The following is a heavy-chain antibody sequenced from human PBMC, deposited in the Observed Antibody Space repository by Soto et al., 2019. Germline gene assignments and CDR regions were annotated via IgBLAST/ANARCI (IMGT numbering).Heavy chain of an antibody. V-gene: IGHV4-59*01. Sequence: PSETLSLTCTFSCGSIISYYWSWIRQPPGKGLEWIGYIYYSGSTNYNPSLKSRVTISVDTSKNQFSLKLSSVTAADTAVYYCARVRDDNYYYYGMDVWGQGTTVTVSS. D-gene: IGHD4-17*01. J-gene: IGHJ6*02. CDR3: ARVRDDNYYYYGMDV. CDR1: CGSIISYY. CDR2: IYYSGST.